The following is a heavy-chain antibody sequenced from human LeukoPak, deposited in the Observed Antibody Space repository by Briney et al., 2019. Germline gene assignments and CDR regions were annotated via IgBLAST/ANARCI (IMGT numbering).Heavy chain of an antibody. CDR2: INTDGTVT. CDR3: ATKQWLAPPPDS. Sequence: GGSLRLSCAASGFTFSKYWMLWVRQAPGKGLESVSRINTDGTVTTYADSVKGRFTVSRDNADNTMFLQMNGVRDEDTAVYYCATKQWLAPPPDSWGQGTPVTVSS. D-gene: IGHD6-19*01. CDR1: GFTFSKYW. J-gene: IGHJ4*02. V-gene: IGHV3-74*01.